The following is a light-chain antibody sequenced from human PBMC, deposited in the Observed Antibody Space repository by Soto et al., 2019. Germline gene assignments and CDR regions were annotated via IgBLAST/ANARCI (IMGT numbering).Light chain of an antibody. CDR3: QQYGGSPRT. CDR2: GAS. Sequence: EILLTQSPGTLSLSPGERATLSCRASQSINNNYLAWYQQKRGQALRLLIYGASSRATGIPDRFSGSGSGTDFTLTISRLEPEDFAVYYCQQYGGSPRTFGQGNKVEIK. J-gene: IGKJ1*01. V-gene: IGKV3-20*01. CDR1: QSINNNY.